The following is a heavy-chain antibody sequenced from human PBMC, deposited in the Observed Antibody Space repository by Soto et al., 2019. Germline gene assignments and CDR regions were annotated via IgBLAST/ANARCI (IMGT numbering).Heavy chain of an antibody. D-gene: IGHD3-9*01. CDR2: IYYSGST. V-gene: IGHV4-59*01. CDR3: ARAGQVLRYFYWLSGTRYYYYYYMDV. CDR1: GGSISSYY. Sequence: PSETLSLTCTVSGGSISSYYWSWIRQPPGKGLEWIGYIYYSGSTNYNPSLKSRVTISVDTSKNQFSLKLSSVTAADTAVYYCARAGQVLRYFYWLSGTRYYYYYYMDVWGKGTTVTVSS. J-gene: IGHJ6*03.